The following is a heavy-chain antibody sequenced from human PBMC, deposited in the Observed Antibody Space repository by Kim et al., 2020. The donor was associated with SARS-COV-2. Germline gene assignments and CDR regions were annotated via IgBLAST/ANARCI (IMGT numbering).Heavy chain of an antibody. CDR1: GGSISSSSYY. J-gene: IGHJ6*01. CDR2: IYYSGST. V-gene: IGHV4-39*01. CDR3: ARRLGVVVLGIAVAAPGSMDV. Sequence: SETLSLTYTVSGGSISSSSYYWGWIRQPPGKGLEWIGSIYYSGSTYYNSSLKRRVTISVDTSKNLFSLKLSSVTAADTAVYYCARRLGVVVLGIAVAAPGSMDVWGQETTVTVSS. D-gene: IGHD6-19*01.